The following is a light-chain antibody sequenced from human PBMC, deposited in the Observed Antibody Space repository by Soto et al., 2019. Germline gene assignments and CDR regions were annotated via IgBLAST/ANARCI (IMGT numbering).Light chain of an antibody. V-gene: IGKV1-5*01. J-gene: IGKJ2*01. CDR2: DAS. CDR1: QSISSW. Sequence: DIQMTQSPSTLSASVGDRVTITCRASQSISSWLAWYQQKPGKVPKLLIYDASSLESGVPSRFSGSGSGTEFTLTISSRQHADFATYYCQQYHSFSYTLGQGTKLEIK. CDR3: QQYHSFSYT.